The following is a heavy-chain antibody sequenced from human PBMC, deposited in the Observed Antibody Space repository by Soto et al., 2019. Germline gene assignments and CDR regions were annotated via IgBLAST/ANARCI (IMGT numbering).Heavy chain of an antibody. Sequence: EVQLLESGGVVVQPGGSLRLSCAASGFTFDDYTMNWVRQAPGKGLEWVSLICCDGGHTYYADSVKGRFTISRDNSKNSLYLQMNSLRTEDTDLYFCADAMAEGGNAGNVDYWGQGTVVTVSS. CDR2: ICCDGGHT. CDR3: ADAMAEGGNAGNVDY. J-gene: IGHJ4*02. D-gene: IGHD2-15*01. V-gene: IGHV3-43*01. CDR1: GFTFDDYT.